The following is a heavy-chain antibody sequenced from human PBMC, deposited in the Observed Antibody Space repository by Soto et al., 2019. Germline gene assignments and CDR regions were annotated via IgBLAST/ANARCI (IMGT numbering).Heavy chain of an antibody. CDR2: IYYSGTT. J-gene: IGHJ4*02. CDR3: ARVLYGHNSPYYFDT. CDR1: GGSISSGDYY. D-gene: IGHD4-17*01. V-gene: IGHV4-30-4*01. Sequence: SETLSLTCTVSGGSISSGDYYWNWIRQSPGKGLEWIGYIYYSGTTYYNPSLKSRVTISVDTSENHFSLRLNSVTAADTAVYYCARVLYGHNSPYYFDTSGQGTLVTVSS.